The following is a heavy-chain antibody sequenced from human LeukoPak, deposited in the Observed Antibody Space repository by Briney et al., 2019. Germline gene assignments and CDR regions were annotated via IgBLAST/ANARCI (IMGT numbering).Heavy chain of an antibody. V-gene: IGHV4-31*03. J-gene: IGHJ3*02. CDR3: ATPYCSSISCLDVFNM. CDR2: KYYSGSA. D-gene: IGHD2-2*01. Sequence: PSETLSLTCSVSGVSVSDGRYYWTWIRQHPWKGLEWIGYKYYSGSAKYNASLKSRLTISIDTSKNQFSLHLSSVTAADTATYYCATPYCSSISCLDVFNMWGQGTRVTVSS. CDR1: GVSVSDGRYY.